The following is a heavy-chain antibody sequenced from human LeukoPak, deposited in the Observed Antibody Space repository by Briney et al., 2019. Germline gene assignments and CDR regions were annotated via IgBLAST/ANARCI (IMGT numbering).Heavy chain of an antibody. CDR3: AKEIDTSGYSPFDY. CDR1: GFTFGSYG. CDR2: IRYDGSNK. V-gene: IGHV3-30*02. Sequence: GGSLRLSCAASGFTFGSYGMLWVRQAPGKGLEWVAFIRYDGSNKYYVDSVKGRFTISRDNSKNTLYLQMNSLRAEDTAVYYCAKEIDTSGYSPFDYWGQGTLVTVSS. D-gene: IGHD3-22*01. J-gene: IGHJ4*02.